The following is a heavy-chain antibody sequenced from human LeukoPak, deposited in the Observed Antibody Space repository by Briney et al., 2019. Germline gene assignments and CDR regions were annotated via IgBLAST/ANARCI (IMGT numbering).Heavy chain of an antibody. Sequence: PSETLSLTCAVSGYSISSGYYWGWIRQPPGKGLEWIGTFHNTGAFYYNPSLKSRVTISADMSKNQFSPNLRSVTAADTAMYYCERMYSTSWYVNQWGPGTLVTVSS. CDR1: GYSISSGYY. CDR3: ERMYSTSWYVNQ. D-gene: IGHD2-2*01. V-gene: IGHV4-38-2*01. CDR2: FHNTGAF. J-gene: IGHJ4*02.